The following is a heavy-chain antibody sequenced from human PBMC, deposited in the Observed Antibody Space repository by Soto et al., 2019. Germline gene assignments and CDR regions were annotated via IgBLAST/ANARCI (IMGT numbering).Heavy chain of an antibody. Sequence: VGSLRLSCAASGFTFSSYAMSWVRQATGQGLEWVSAISGSGGSTYYADSVKGRFTISRDNSKNTLYLQMNSLRAEDTAVYYCAYEFGDLDYYYGMDVWGQGTTVTVSS. J-gene: IGHJ6*02. D-gene: IGHD3-10*01. CDR2: ISGSGGST. CDR1: GFTFSSYA. V-gene: IGHV3-23*01. CDR3: AYEFGDLDYYYGMDV.